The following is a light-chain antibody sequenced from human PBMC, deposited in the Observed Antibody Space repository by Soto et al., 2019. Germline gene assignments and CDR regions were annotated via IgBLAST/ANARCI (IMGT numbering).Light chain of an antibody. Sequence: DIQMTQSPSSLSASVGDRVTITCRASQGISNYVAWYQQKPGKVPKLLIYAASTLQSGVPSRFSGSGSGTDFTLTSRSLQPEDVATYYCQKYNSAPHTFGQGTKLEIK. CDR3: QKYNSAPHT. V-gene: IGKV1-27*01. CDR2: AAS. J-gene: IGKJ2*01. CDR1: QGISNY.